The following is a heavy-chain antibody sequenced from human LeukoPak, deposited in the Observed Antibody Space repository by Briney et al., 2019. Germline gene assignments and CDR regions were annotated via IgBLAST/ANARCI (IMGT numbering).Heavy chain of an antibody. CDR1: GFSFSSYA. D-gene: IGHD3-9*01. CDR2: ISGSGGST. Sequence: GGSLRLSCAASGFSFSSYAMSWVREAPGKGLEWVSVISGSGGSTYYADSVKGRFTISRDNSKNTLYLQMNSLRAEDTAVYYCAKARLYDVLTGYCDYWGQGTLVTVSS. V-gene: IGHV3-23*01. CDR3: AKARLYDVLTGYCDY. J-gene: IGHJ4*02.